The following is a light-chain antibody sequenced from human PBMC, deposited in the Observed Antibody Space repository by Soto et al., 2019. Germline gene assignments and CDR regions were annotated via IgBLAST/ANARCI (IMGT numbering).Light chain of an antibody. CDR1: SSDVGGYNY. V-gene: IGLV2-14*03. CDR2: DVS. CDR3: SSYRASSTTPYV. J-gene: IGLJ1*01. Sequence: QSALTQPASLSGSPGQSITISCTGTSSDVGGYNYVSWYQQHPGKAPKLMIYDVSNRPSGVSNRFSGSKSGNTASLTISGLQAEDEADYYCSSYRASSTTPYVFRTGTKVTVL.